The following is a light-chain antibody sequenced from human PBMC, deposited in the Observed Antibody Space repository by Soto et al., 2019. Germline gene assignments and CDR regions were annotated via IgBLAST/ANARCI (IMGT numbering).Light chain of an antibody. CDR1: QSISSY. Sequence: DIQMTQSPSSLSASVGDRVTITCRASQSISSYLNWYQQKPGKAPNLLIYAASSLQSGVPSRFSGSGSGTNFTLTIISLQPEDVAIYYCQQSYSTPWTFGQGTKVEIK. J-gene: IGKJ1*01. CDR3: QQSYSTPWT. CDR2: AAS. V-gene: IGKV1-39*01.